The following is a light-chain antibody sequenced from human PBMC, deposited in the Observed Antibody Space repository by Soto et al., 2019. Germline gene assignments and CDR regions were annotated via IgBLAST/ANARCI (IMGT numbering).Light chain of an antibody. V-gene: IGKV3-20*01. CDR1: QSVSSTY. CDR3: QQYGFSFRA. J-gene: IGKJ1*01. CDR2: GAS. Sequence: EILLTQSPGTLSLSPGERATLSCRASQSVSSTYLSWYQLKPGQAPRLLIYGASTRATGIPDRFSGSESGTDFTLTISRLEPEDFAVYYCQQYGFSFRAFGQGTKV.